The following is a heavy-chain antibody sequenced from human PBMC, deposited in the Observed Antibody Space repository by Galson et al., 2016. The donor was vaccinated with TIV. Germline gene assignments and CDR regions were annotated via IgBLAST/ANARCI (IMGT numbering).Heavy chain of an antibody. CDR3: ARPRGDSNGYYPPLDY. J-gene: IGHJ4*02. D-gene: IGHD3-22*01. CDR2: IIPIIGII. Sequence: SVKVSCKASGGTFIRYAITWVRQAPGQGLEWMGRIIPIIGIINYAQNFQGRVTITADQFTSTDYMELSSLRSEDTAVYYCARPRGDSNGYYPPLDYWGQGTLLTVSS. CDR1: GGTFIRYA. V-gene: IGHV1-69*04.